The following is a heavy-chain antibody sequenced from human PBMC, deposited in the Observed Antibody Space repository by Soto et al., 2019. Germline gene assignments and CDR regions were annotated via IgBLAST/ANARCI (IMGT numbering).Heavy chain of an antibody. D-gene: IGHD3-10*01. CDR1: GGSISSYY. CDR2: IYYSGST. J-gene: IGHJ4*02. Sequence: PSETLSLTCTVSGGSISSYYWSWIRQPPGKGLEWIGYIYYSGSTNYNPSLKSRVTISVDTSKNQFSLKLSSVTAADTAVYYCARQRFGELSPNFDYWGQGTLVTVSS. V-gene: IGHV4-59*08. CDR3: ARQRFGELSPNFDY.